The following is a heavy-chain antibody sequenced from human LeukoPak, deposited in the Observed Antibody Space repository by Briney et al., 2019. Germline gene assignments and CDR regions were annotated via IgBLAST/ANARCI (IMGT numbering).Heavy chain of an antibody. CDR3: ARPAAILRGAFDI. CDR2: INANSGTT. J-gene: IGHJ3*02. V-gene: IGHV1-2*06. CDR1: GYTFTSYA. Sequence: ASVKVSCKASGYTFTSYAMNWVRQAPGQGLEWVGRINANSGTTNYTQRFQGRVTMTRDTSINTAYMELNNLRSDDTAVYYCARPAAILRGAFDIWGQGTMVTVSS. D-gene: IGHD2-2*01.